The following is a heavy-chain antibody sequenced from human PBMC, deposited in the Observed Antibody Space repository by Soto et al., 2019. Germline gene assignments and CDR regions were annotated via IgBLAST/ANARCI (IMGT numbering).Heavy chain of an antibody. CDR1: GYTFTSYD. V-gene: IGHV1-8*01. Sequence: ASVKVSCKASGYTFTSYDINWVRQATGQGLEWMGWMNPNSGNTGYAQKFQGRVTMTRNTSISTAYMELSSLRSEDTAVYYCARAWFGESGNYYYYMDVGGKGTTVTVSS. J-gene: IGHJ6*03. CDR2: MNPNSGNT. D-gene: IGHD3-10*01. CDR3: ARAWFGESGNYYYYMDV.